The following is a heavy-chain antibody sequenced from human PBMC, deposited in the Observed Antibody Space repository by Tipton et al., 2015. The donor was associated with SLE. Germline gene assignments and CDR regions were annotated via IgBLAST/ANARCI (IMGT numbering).Heavy chain of an antibody. V-gene: IGHV4-61*02. CDR1: GGSIRSGTHC. J-gene: IGHJ4*02. CDR3: ARHYDSLTPFDY. CDR2: VYGSGIT. Sequence: TLSLTCTVSGGSIRSGTHCWSWIRQPAGKGLEWVGRVYGSGITNYNPSLKSRVTISVDTSKDEFSLKLTSVSAADTAVYYCARHYDSLTPFDYWGQGTLVTVSS. D-gene: IGHD3-22*01.